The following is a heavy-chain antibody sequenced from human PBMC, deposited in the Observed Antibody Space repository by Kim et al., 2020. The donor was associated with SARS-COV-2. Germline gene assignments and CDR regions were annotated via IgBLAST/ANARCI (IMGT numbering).Heavy chain of an antibody. CDR2: IYYSGST. D-gene: IGHD5-18*01. CDR1: GGSISTYY. Sequence: SETLSLTCSVSGGSISTYYWNWIRQPPGKGLEWIGDIYYSGSTNYNPSLKSRVTISVDTSKNQFTLKVRSVTAADTAVYYCARDHNRGYGEVDVWGQGTMVTVSS. J-gene: IGHJ3*01. CDR3: ARDHNRGYGEVDV. V-gene: IGHV4-59*01.